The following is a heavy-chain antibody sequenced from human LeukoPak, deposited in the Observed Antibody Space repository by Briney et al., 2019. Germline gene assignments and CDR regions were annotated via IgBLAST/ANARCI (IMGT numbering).Heavy chain of an antibody. V-gene: IGHV1-3*01. CDR3: ARGILWFGELSSLGY. CDR2: INAGNGNT. J-gene: IGHJ4*02. D-gene: IGHD3-10*01. CDR1: GNTFANYA. Sequence: ASVKVSCKASGNTFANYAMHWVRQAPGQRLEWMGWINAGNGNTKYSQKFQDRFTITRDTSASTAYMELSSLKSEDTAVYYCARGILWFGELSSLGYWGQGTLVTVSS.